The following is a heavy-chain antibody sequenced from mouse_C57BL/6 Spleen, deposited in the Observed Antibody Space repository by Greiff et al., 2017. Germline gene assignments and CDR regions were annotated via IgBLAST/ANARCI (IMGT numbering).Heavy chain of an antibody. J-gene: IGHJ3*01. CDR1: GYSITSGYD. CDR3: ARGSPTGTPFAY. D-gene: IGHD4-1*02. CDR2: ISYSGST. Sequence: EVQLVESGPGMVKPSQSLSLTCTVTGYSITSGYDWHWIRHFPGNKLEWMGYISYSGSTNYNPSLKSRISITHDTSKNHFFLKLNSVTTEDTATYYCARGSPTGTPFAYWGQGTLVTVSA. V-gene: IGHV3-1*01.